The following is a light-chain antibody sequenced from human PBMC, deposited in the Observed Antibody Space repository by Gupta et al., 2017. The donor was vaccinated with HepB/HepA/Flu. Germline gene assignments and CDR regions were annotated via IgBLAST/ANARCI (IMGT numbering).Light chain of an antibody. Sequence: QSALTQPPSASGSPGQSVTISCTGTSSDVGGYNYVSWYQPHPGKAPKLMIYEVSQRPSGVPDRFSGSKSGNTASLTVSGLQAEDEADYYCSSYAGSNNVVFGGGTKLTVL. V-gene: IGLV2-8*01. CDR2: EVS. CDR1: SSDVGGYNY. J-gene: IGLJ2*01. CDR3: SSYAGSNNVV.